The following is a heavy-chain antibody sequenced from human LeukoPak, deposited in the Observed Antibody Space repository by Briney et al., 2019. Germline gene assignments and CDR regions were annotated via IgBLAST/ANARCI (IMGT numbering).Heavy chain of an antibody. Sequence: SSETLSFTGTVSGGSISSYYWSWIRKPPGKGLEWIGSISFSGSTFYNPSLESRVTVSRDTSKNQLSLKVNSVTAADTAVYYCARIHGGIWGQGTLVTVSS. CDR3: ARIHGGI. CDR1: GGSISSYY. J-gene: IGHJ4*02. CDR2: ISFSGST. D-gene: IGHD3-3*02. V-gene: IGHV4-39*07.